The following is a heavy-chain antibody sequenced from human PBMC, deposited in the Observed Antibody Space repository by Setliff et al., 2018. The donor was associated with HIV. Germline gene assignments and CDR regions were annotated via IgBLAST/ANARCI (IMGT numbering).Heavy chain of an antibody. J-gene: IGHJ5*02. V-gene: IGHV4-34*01. CDR2: INYSGDT. CDR1: GGSFPAYY. CDR3: VRQHGDYAFDP. D-gene: IGHD4-17*01. Sequence: PSETLSLTCAVYGGSFPAYYWNWVRQPPGKGLEWIGEINYSGDTTYNPSLKSRVNTFIDTSKKQFSLKVASVTAADTAVYYCVRQHGDYAFDPWGQGTLVTVSS.